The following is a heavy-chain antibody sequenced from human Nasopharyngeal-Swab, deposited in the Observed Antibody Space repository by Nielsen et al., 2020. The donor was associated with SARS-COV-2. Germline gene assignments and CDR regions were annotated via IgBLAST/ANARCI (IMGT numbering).Heavy chain of an antibody. CDR1: GLPFSAYG. D-gene: IGHD2/OR15-2a*01. CDR2: IAYEGRTK. J-gene: IGHJ3*02. CDR3: AREGIDAFDI. Sequence: GESLMISCAAAGLPFSAYGMHWVRQAPGRGLEWLTFIAYEGRTKYSADSVRGRFTVSRDNSKSTLHLQMSSLRAEDTATYYCAREGIDAFDIWGQGTMVTVSS. V-gene: IGHV3-30*02.